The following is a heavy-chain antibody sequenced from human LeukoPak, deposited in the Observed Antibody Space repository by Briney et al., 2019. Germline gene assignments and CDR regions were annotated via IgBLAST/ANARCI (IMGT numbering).Heavy chain of an antibody. CDR1: GGSISSYY. Sequence: SETLSLTCTVSGGSISSYYWSWIRQPPGRGLEWIGYIYYSGSTNYNPSLKSRVTISVDTSKNQFSLKLSSVTAADTAVYYCARRGIAAAGYDYWGQGTLVTVSS. CDR2: IYYSGST. CDR3: ARRGIAAAGYDY. V-gene: IGHV4-59*08. J-gene: IGHJ4*02. D-gene: IGHD6-13*01.